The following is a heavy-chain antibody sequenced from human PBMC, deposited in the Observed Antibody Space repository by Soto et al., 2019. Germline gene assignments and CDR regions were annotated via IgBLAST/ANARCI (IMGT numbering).Heavy chain of an antibody. D-gene: IGHD3-22*01. CDR2: ISSSSSYT. V-gene: IGHV3-11*06. CDR3: ARDYYDSSGPDY. CDR1: GFTFSDYY. Sequence: GGSLRLSCAASGFTFSDYYMSWIRQAPGKGLEWVSYISSSSSYTNYADSVKGRFTISRDNAKNSLYLQMNSLRAEDPAVYYCARDYYDSSGPDYWGQGTLVTVSS. J-gene: IGHJ4*02.